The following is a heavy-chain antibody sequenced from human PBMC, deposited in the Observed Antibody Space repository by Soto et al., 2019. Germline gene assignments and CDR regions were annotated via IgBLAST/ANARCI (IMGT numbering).Heavy chain of an antibody. CDR2: VYIYNGNT. Sequence: QVQLVQSGAEVKKPGASVTVSCKASGYTFSHYGINWVRQAPGQGLEWMGWVYIYNGNTDYAQSLQGRITMTAETSKSTAHMELRSLRSEDTAVYYCARAIAGGYGQTQLDSWGQGTLVTVSS. J-gene: IGHJ4*02. CDR3: ARAIAGGYGQTQLDS. CDR1: GYTFSHYG. V-gene: IGHV1-18*01. D-gene: IGHD5-18*01.